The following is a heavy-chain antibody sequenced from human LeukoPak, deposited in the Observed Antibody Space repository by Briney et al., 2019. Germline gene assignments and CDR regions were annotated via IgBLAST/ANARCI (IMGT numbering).Heavy chain of an antibody. V-gene: IGHV3-11*06. CDR3: APTGKVTVGIGY. Sequence: PGGSLRLSCSASGFTFSHYYMSWLRQAPGKGLEWVSYISSSSTYIKYADSVKGRFTISRDNAKNSLYLQMNSLRAEDTAVYYCAPTGKVTVGIGYWGQGTLVTVSS. CDR1: GFTFSHYY. D-gene: IGHD2-21*02. CDR2: ISSSSTYI. J-gene: IGHJ4*02.